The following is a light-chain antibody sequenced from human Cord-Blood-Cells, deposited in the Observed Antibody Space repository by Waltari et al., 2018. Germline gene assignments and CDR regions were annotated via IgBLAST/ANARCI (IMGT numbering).Light chain of an antibody. V-gene: IGLV3-19*01. J-gene: IGLJ1*01. CDR2: GKN. Sequence: SSVLTQDPAVSVALGQPVRLLSPGESLRIKYASWYQQKRGQAPVLVINGKNNRPSGIPDRFSGSSSGNTASLTITGAQAEDEADYYCNSQDSSGNHQDVFGTGTKVTVL. CDR1: SLRIKY. CDR3: NSQDSSGNHQDV.